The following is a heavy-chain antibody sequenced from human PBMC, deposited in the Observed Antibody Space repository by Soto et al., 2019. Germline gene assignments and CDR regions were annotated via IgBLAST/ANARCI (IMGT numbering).Heavy chain of an antibody. CDR2: IYPGDSDT. Sequence: PGESLKISCKGSGYSFTSYWIGWVRQMPGKGLEWMGIIYPGDSDTRYSPSFQGQVTISADKSISTAYLQWSSLKASDTAMYYCARLLGYCSNTSCYPDAFDIWGQGTMVTVSS. J-gene: IGHJ3*02. V-gene: IGHV5-51*01. D-gene: IGHD2-2*01. CDR1: GYSFTSYW. CDR3: ARLLGYCSNTSCYPDAFDI.